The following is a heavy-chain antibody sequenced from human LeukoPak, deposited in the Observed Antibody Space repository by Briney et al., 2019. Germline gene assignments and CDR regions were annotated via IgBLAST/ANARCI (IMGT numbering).Heavy chain of an antibody. J-gene: IGHJ4*02. Sequence: PGGSLRLSCAASGFTFSSYAMSWVRRAPGKGLEWVSGINSGGSTYDADSVKGRFTISRDNSKNTLYLQMNSLRAEDTAVYYCAKDHVSSSSPRYFDYWGQGTLVTVSS. CDR2: INSGGST. CDR3: AKDHVSSSSPRYFDY. V-gene: IGHV3-23*01. CDR1: GFTFSSYA. D-gene: IGHD6-6*01.